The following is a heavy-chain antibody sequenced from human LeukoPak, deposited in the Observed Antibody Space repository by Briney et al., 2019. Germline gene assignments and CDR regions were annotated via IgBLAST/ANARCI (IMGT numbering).Heavy chain of an antibody. V-gene: IGHV4-59*01. J-gene: IGHJ6*03. D-gene: IGHD3-10*01. Sequence: SETLSLTCNVSGGSIRGYYWSWIRQPPGKGLEWIGYIYSSGSTNYNPSLKSRVTMSVDTSKNQFSLKVSSVTAADTAVYYCARVFDSGSQAYFYYMDVWGKGTTVTIS. CDR2: IYSSGST. CDR3: ARVFDSGSQAYFYYMDV. CDR1: GGSIRGYY.